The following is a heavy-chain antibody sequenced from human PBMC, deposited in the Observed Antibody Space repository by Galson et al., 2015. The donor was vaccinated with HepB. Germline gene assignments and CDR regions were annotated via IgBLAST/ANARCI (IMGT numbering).Heavy chain of an antibody. D-gene: IGHD2-2*01. J-gene: IGHJ5*02. V-gene: IGHV3-21*01. CDR3: ARSPDIVVVPAAGNWFDP. CDR1: GFTFSSYG. CDR2: ISSSSSYI. Sequence: SLRLSCAASGFTFSSYGMNWVRQAPGKGLEWVSSISSSSSYIYYADSVKGRFTISRDNAKKSLYLQMNSLRAEGTAVYYCARSPDIVVVPAAGNWFDPWGQGTLVTVSS.